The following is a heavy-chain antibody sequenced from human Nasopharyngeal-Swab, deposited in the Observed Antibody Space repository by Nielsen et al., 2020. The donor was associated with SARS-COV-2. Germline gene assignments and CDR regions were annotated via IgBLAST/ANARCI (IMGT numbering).Heavy chain of an antibody. CDR2: ISGSGDTT. CDR3: AKAPYLRGLDV. D-gene: IGHD2-21*01. J-gene: IGHJ6*02. V-gene: IGHV3-23*01. Sequence: GSLRLCWAASGFTFNSYAMTWISKAPGKGLEWVSIISGSGDTTFYADSVKDRFTISRDNSKNTLYLQTNSLRVEDTAVYYCAKAPYLRGLDVWGQGTTVTVSS. CDR1: GFTFNSYA.